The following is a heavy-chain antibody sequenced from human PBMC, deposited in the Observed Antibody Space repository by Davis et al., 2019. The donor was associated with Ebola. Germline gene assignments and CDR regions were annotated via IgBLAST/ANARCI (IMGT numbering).Heavy chain of an antibody. Sequence: GSLRLSCAVYGGSFSGYYWSWIRQPPGKGLEWIGEINHSGSTNYNPSLKSRVTISVDKSKNQFSLKLSSVTAADTAVYYCASVPYYYGSGSPWGQGTLVTVSS. CDR3: ASVPYYYGSGSP. CDR1: GGSFSGYY. D-gene: IGHD3-10*01. J-gene: IGHJ5*02. V-gene: IGHV4-34*01. CDR2: INHSGST.